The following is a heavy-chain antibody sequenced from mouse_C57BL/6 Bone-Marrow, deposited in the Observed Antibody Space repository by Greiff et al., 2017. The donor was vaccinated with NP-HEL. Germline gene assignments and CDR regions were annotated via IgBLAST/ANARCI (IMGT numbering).Heavy chain of an antibody. CDR2: ISYSGST. CDR1: GYSITSDY. D-gene: IGHD2-2*01. Sequence: DVKLQESGPGLAKPSQTLSLTCSVTGYSITSDYWNWLRKFPGNKLEYMGYISYSGSTYYNPSLKSRISITRDTSKNQYYLQLNSVTTEDTATDYCARWNGNDAYYAMDYWGQGTSVTVSS. CDR3: ARWNGNDAYYAMDY. J-gene: IGHJ4*01. V-gene: IGHV3-8*01.